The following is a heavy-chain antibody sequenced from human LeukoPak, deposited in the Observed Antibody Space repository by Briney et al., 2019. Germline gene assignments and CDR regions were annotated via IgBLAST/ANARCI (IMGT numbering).Heavy chain of an antibody. CDR1: GGSISSGNW. D-gene: IGHD5-12*01. J-gene: IGHJ4*02. V-gene: IGHV4-4*02. Sequence: PSGTLSLTCAVSGGSISSGNWWSWVRQPPGKGLEWIGEIYHSGSTNYNPSLKSRVTISVDKSKNQFSLKLSSVTAADTAVYYCARSGYSGYEGPFDYWGQGTLVTVSS. CDR3: ARSGYSGYEGPFDY. CDR2: IYHSGST.